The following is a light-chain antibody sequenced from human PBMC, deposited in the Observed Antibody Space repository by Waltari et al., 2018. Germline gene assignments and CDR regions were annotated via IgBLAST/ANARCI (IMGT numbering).Light chain of an antibody. V-gene: IGLV2-14*01. Sequence: QSAPTQPASVSGSPGQSITIPCTGSPSDIGTYEFVPGYQHHPGKAPKPIIYAVIFRPSGVSNRFSGSKSGNTASLTVSGLQAEDEAVYYCSSSTLKNTVIFGGGTKLTVL. CDR2: AVI. J-gene: IGLJ2*01. CDR3: SSSTLKNTVI. CDR1: PSDIGTYEF.